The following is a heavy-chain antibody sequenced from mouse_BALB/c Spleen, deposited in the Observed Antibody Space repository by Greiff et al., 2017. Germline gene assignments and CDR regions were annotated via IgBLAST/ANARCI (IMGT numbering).Heavy chain of an antibody. Sequence: QVQLQQSGAELVKPGASVKLSCKASGYTFTSYWINWVKQRPGQGLEWIGNIYPSDSYTNYNQKFKDKATLTVDKSSSTAYMQLSSPTSEDSAVYYCTREGYGSSYYFDYWGQGTTLTVSS. CDR2: IYPSDSYT. CDR1: GYTFTSYW. J-gene: IGHJ2*01. D-gene: IGHD1-1*01. V-gene: IGHV1-69*02. CDR3: TREGYGSSYYFDY.